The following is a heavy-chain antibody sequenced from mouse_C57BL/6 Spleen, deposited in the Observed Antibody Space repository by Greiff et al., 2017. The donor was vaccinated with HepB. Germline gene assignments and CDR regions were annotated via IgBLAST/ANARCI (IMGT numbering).Heavy chain of an antibody. CDR2: IHPNSGST. CDR1: GYTFTSYW. D-gene: IGHD3-1*01. Sequence: QVQLQQPGAELVKPGASVKLSCKASGYTFTSYWMHWVKQRPGQGLEWIGMIHPNSGSTNYNEKFKSKATLTVDQSSSTAYMQRSSLTSEDSAVYDCARRATAGYFDYWGQGTTLTVSS. V-gene: IGHV1-64*01. J-gene: IGHJ2*01. CDR3: ARRATAGYFDY.